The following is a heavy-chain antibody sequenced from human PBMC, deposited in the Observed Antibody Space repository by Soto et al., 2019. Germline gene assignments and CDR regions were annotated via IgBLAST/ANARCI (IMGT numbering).Heavy chain of an antibody. CDR1: GGSFSGYY. J-gene: IGHJ6*02. CDR2: INHSGST. Sequence: QVQLQQWGAGLLKPSETLSLTCAVYGGSFSGYYWSWIRQPPGKGLEWIGEINHSGSTNYNPSLKSRVTTSVDTSKNQFSLKLSSVTAADTAVYYCARDSGKGDYYGMDVWGQGTTVTVSS. CDR3: ARDSGKGDYYGMDV. V-gene: IGHV4-34*01.